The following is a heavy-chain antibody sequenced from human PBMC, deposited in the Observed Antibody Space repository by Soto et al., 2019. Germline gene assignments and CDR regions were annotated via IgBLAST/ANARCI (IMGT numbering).Heavy chain of an antibody. CDR1: GFTFSSYA. CDR2: ISGSGGST. J-gene: IGHJ5*02. CDR3: AKDPYYDFWSGRFDP. D-gene: IGHD3-3*01. V-gene: IGHV3-23*01. Sequence: PGGSLRLSCAASGFTFSSYAMSWVRQAPGKGLEWVSAISGSGGSTYYADSVKGRFTISRDNSKNTLYLQMNSLRAEDTAVYYCAKDPYYDFWSGRFDPRGQGTLVTVSS.